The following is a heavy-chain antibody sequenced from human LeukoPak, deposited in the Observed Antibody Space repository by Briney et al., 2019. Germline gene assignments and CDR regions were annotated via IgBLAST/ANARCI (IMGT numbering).Heavy chain of an antibody. CDR1: GGSISSSSYY. CDR2: IYYSGST. J-gene: IGHJ4*02. Sequence: TSETLSLTCTVSGGSISSSSYYWGWIRQPPGKGLEWIGSIYYSGSTYCNPSLKSRVTISVDTSKNQFSLKLSSVTAADTAVYYCARQLGYCSGGSCYPLDYWGQGTLVTVSS. V-gene: IGHV4-39*01. CDR3: ARQLGYCSGGSCYPLDY. D-gene: IGHD2-15*01.